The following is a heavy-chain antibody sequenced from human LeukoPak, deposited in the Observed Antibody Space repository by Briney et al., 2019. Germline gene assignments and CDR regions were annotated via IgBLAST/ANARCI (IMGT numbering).Heavy chain of an antibody. CDR2: IYYSGST. J-gene: IGHJ6*03. Sequence: SETLSLTCTVSGGSISSSSYYWGWIRQPPGKGLEWIGSIYYSGSTYYNPSLKSRVTISVDTSKNQFSLKLSSVTAADTAVYYCARVDTAMVTGYYYYYMDVWGKGTTVTVSS. CDR3: ARVDTAMVTGYYYYYMDV. V-gene: IGHV4-39*07. CDR1: GGSISSSSYY. D-gene: IGHD5-18*01.